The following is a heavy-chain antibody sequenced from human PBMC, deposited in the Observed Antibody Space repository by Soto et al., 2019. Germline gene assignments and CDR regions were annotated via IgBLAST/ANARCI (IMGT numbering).Heavy chain of an antibody. CDR3: ASSSDDDVWGSYPPD. D-gene: IGHD3-16*02. V-gene: IGHV3-30-3*01. CDR2: ISYDGSNK. CDR1: GFTFSSYA. J-gene: IGHJ4*02. Sequence: QVQLVESGGGVVQPGRSLRLSCAASGFTFSSYAMHWVRQAPGKGLEWVAVISYDGSNKYYADSVKGRFTISRDNSKNTLYLQMNSLRAEDTAVYYCASSSDDDVWGSYPPDWGQGTLVTVSS.